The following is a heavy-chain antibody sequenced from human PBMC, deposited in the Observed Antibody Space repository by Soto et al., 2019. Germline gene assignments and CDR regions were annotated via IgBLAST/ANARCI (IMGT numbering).Heavy chain of an antibody. J-gene: IGHJ6*02. D-gene: IGHD6-13*01. CDR2: ISYDGRNK. V-gene: IGHV3-30*18. Sequence: GGSLRLSCVASDFSFRNYGMHWVRQAPGKGLEWVADISYDGRNKYYAESVKGRFTISRDNSKNTLYLQMNSLRTEDTAVYYCAKDWRLEQQIYRMNVWGQGTTVTVSS. CDR3: AKDWRLEQQIYRMNV. CDR1: DFSFRNYG.